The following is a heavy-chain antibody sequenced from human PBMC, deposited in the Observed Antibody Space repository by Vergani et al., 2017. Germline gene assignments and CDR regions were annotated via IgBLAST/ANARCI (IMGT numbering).Heavy chain of an antibody. J-gene: IGHJ4*02. CDR1: GGSISSGGYY. CDR3: ARGVVVTAIAPGDYFDY. D-gene: IGHD2-21*02. CDR2: IYYSGST. Sequence: QVQLQESGPGLVKPSQTLSLTCTVSGGSISSGGYYWSWIRQPPGKGLEWIGYIYYSGSTYYNPSLKSRVTISVDTSKNQFSLKLSSVTAADTAVYYCARGVVVTAIAPGDYFDYWGQGTLVTVSS. V-gene: IGHV4-31*03.